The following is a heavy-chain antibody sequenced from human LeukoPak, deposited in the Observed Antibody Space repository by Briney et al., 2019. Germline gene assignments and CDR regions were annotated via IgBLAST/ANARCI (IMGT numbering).Heavy chain of an antibody. CDR1: GFTFSSYG. CDR2: IRYDGSNK. Sequence: GGSLRLSCAASGFTFSSYGMHWVRQAPGKGLEWVAFIRYDGSNKYYADSVKGRFTISRDNSKNTLCLQMNSLRAEDTAVYYCAREGASKLEEDYWGQGTLVTVSS. V-gene: IGHV3-30*02. CDR3: AREGASKLEEDY. D-gene: IGHD1-1*01. J-gene: IGHJ4*02.